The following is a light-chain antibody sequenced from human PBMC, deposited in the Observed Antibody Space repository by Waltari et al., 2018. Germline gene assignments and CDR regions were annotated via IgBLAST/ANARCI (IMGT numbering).Light chain of an antibody. J-gene: IGKJ5*01. V-gene: IGKV3-20*01. CDR1: QRLSSSY. CDR2: GAS. CDR3: QQYGTSPPIT. Sequence: EIVLTQSPGTLSLSPGERATLSCRASQRLSSSYLAWYQQKLGQARKLLIYGASSRATVNPDRVSGSGSGKDFTLNISRLEPEDFAVYYCQQYGTSPPITFGQGARLEIK.